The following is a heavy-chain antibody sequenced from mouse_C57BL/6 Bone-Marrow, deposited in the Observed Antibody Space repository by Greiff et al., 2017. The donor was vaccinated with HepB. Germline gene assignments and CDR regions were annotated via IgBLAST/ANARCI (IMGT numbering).Heavy chain of an antibody. V-gene: IGHV5-4*01. Sequence: EVQGVESGGGLVKPGGSLKLSCAASGFTFSSYAMSWVRQTPEKRLEWVATISDGGSYTYYPDNVKGRFTISRDNAKNNLYLQMSHLKSEDTAMYYCARDGRGAWFAYWGQGTLVTVSA. CDR1: GFTFSSYA. CDR2: ISDGGSYT. CDR3: ARDGRGAWFAY. J-gene: IGHJ3*01.